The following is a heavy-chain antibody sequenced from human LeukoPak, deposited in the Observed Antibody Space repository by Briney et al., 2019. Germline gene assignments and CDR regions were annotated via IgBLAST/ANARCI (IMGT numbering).Heavy chain of an antibody. CDR2: ITSDGSNK. CDR1: GFTFTKYG. D-gene: IGHD2-2*01. V-gene: IGHV3-33*01. J-gene: IGHJ3*02. CDR3: ARGAHAFDAFDI. Sequence: PGGSLRLSCAASGFTFTKYGMHWVRQPPDKGLEWVTLITSDGSNKYYGDSVKGRFTISRDNSKNTLYIQMNSLRAEDTAVYYCARGAHAFDAFDIWGQGTMVTVSS.